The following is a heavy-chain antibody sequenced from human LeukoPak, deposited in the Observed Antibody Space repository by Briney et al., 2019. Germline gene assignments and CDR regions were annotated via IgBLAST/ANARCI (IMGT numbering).Heavy chain of an antibody. Sequence: GGSLRLSCAASGFTFSSYEMNWVRQAPGKGLEWVSSISGSGSYIHYADSLKGRYTISRDNARNSLYLQMNSLRAEDTAVYYCARGQQLVPGRLDYLDYWGQGTLVTVSS. V-gene: IGHV3-21*01. J-gene: IGHJ4*02. D-gene: IGHD6-13*01. CDR1: GFTFSSYE. CDR3: ARGQQLVPGRLDYLDY. CDR2: ISGSGSYI.